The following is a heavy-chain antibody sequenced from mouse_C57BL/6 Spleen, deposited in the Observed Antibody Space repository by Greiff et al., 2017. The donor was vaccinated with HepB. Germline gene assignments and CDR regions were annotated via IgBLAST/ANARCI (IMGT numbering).Heavy chain of an antibody. CDR1: GYTFTSYD. J-gene: IGHJ4*01. D-gene: IGHD1-1*01. V-gene: IGHV1-85*01. CDR3: ARSTNYYGSRGAMDY. CDR2: IYPRDGST. Sequence: VQLVESGPELVKPGASVKLSCKASGYTFTSYDINWVKQRPGQGLEWIGWIYPRDGSTKYNEKFKGKATLTVDTSSSTAYMELHSLTSEDAAVYFCARSTNYYGSRGAMDYWGQGTSVTVSS.